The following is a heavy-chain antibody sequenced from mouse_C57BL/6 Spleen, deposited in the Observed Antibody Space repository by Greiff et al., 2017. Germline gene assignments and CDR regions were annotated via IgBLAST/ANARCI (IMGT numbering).Heavy chain of an antibody. CDR2: INPSNGGT. Sequence: VQLQQPGTELVKPGASVKLSCKASGYTFTSYWMHWVKQRPGQGLEWIGNINPSNGGTNYNEKFKSKATLTVDKSSSTAYMQLSSLTSEDSAVYYCARGEYDYDGYYAMDDWGQGTSVTVSS. J-gene: IGHJ4*01. CDR1: GYTFTSYW. V-gene: IGHV1-53*01. CDR3: ARGEYDYDGYYAMDD. D-gene: IGHD2-4*01.